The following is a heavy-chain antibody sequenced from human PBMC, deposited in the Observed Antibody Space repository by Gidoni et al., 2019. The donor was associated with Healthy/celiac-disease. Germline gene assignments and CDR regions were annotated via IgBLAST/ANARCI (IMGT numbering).Heavy chain of an antibody. J-gene: IGHJ6*02. V-gene: IGHV3-30*18. CDR1: GFTFSSYG. CDR3: AKEAYYDFWSGYYTSVYYYYGMDV. CDR2: ISYDGSNK. D-gene: IGHD3-3*01. Sequence: QVQLVESGGGVVQPGRSLRLSCAASGFTFSSYGMHWVRQAPGKGLEWVAVISYDGSNKYYADSVKGRFTISRDNSKNTLYLQMNSLRAEDTAVYYCAKEAYYDFWSGYYTSVYYYYGMDVWGQGTTVTVSS.